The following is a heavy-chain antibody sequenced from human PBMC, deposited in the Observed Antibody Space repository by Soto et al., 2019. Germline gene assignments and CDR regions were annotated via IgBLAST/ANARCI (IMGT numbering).Heavy chain of an antibody. D-gene: IGHD2-2*01. CDR2: INHSGST. J-gene: IGHJ4*02. V-gene: IGHV4-34*01. CDR3: ARGGVVVPAASYYFDY. Sequence: QVQLQQWGAGLLKPSETLSLTCAVYGGSFSGYYWSWIRQPPGKGLEWIGEINHSGSTNYNPSLKSRVTISVDTSKNQFSLKLSSVTAADTAXXXXARGGVVVPAASYYFDYWGQGTLXTV. CDR1: GGSFSGYY.